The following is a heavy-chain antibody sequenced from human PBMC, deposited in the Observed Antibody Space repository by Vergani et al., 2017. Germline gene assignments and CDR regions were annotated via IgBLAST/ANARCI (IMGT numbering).Heavy chain of an antibody. CDR1: GGSISSYY. CDR3: ARGRLNGNWVDP. V-gene: IGHV4-59*01. J-gene: IGHJ5*02. D-gene: IGHD3-16*01. CDR2: IYYSGST. Sequence: QVQLQESGPGLVKPSETLSLTCTVSGGSISSYYWSWIRQPPGKGLEWIGYIYYSGSTNYNPSLKSRVTILVDTSKNQFSRKLSSVTAADTAVYYCARGRLNGNWVDPWGQGTLVTVSS.